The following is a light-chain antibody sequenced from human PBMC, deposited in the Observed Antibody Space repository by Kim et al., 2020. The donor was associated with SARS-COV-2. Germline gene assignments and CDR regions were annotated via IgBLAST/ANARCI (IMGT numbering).Light chain of an antibody. CDR3: QQYYRYSWT. CDR2: KAS. Sequence: DIQMTQSPSTLPAYVGDRVSITCRASQSISNWLAWYQQKPGKAPKLLIYKASNLQSGVPSRFSGSGSGTEFTLTISCLQPDDFATYYCQQYYRYSWTFGQGTKVDIK. V-gene: IGKV1-5*03. J-gene: IGKJ1*01. CDR1: QSISNW.